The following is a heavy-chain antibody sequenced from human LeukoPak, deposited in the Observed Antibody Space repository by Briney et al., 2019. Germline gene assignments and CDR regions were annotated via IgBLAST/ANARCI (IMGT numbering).Heavy chain of an antibody. V-gene: IGHV3-48*03. CDR1: GFTFSSYE. CDR3: ARDSKHYDSSGYYGYYFDY. J-gene: IGHJ4*02. D-gene: IGHD3-22*01. CDR2: ISSSGSTI. Sequence: GGSLRLSCPASGFTFSSYEMNWVRQAPGKGLEWVSYISSSGSTIYYADSVKGRFTISRDNAKNSLYLQMNSLRAEDTAVYYCARDSKHYDSSGYYGYYFDYWGQGTLVTVSS.